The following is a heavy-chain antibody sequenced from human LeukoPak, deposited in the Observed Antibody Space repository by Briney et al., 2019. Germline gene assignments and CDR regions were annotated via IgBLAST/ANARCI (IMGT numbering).Heavy chain of an antibody. CDR3: AKEKGWELLRSYIDF. V-gene: IGHV3-30*18. CDR1: GFTFSSSA. D-gene: IGHD1-26*01. CDR2: ISFDGTNT. Sequence: PGGSLRLSCAASGFTFSSSAMHWVRQAPGKGLQWVAVISFDGTNTVYLDSVKGRFTISRDNSKNTLYLQMNSLTSEDTATYYCAKEKGWELLRSYIDFWGQGTLVTVYS. J-gene: IGHJ4*02.